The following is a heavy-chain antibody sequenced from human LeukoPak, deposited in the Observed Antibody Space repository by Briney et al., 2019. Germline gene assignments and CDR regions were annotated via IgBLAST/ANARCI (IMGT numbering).Heavy chain of an antibody. CDR1: GFSFSSYG. D-gene: IGHD3-10*01. Sequence: PGRSLRLSCAASGFSFSSYGMHWGREAPGKGLEWVAVISYDGSNEYYADSVKGRFTISRDNSKNTLYLQMNSLRAEDTALYYCAKVPSWAQYGTGSSYFYYWGQGTLVTVSS. CDR3: AKVPSWAQYGTGSSYFYY. V-gene: IGHV3-30*18. CDR2: ISYDGSNE. J-gene: IGHJ4*02.